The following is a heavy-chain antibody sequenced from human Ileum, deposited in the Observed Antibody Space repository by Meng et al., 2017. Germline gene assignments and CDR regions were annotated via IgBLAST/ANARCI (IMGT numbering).Heavy chain of an antibody. CDR1: GGSIGSAAYY. Sequence: QVQLQESGPGPVKVSQTLSRTCTVSGGSIGSAAYYWTWIRQHPAKGLEWIGYIHYTGSTSYNPSLESRTSTSIDTSNNQFSLKVTSVTAADTAVYYCARGVSAAGLFDNWGPGTLVTVSS. CDR2: IHYTGST. D-gene: IGHD2-2*01. CDR3: ARGVSAAGLFDN. J-gene: IGHJ4*02. V-gene: IGHV4-31*03.